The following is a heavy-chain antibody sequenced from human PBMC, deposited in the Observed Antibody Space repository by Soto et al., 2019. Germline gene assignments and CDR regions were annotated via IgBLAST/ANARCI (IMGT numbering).Heavy chain of an antibody. CDR1: GGSFSGYY. J-gene: IGHJ4*02. Sequence: SETLSLTCAVYGGSFSGYYWSWIRQPPGKGLEWIGEINHSGSTNYNPSLKSRVTISVDTSKNQFSLKLSSVTAADTAVYYCARENSSSSGFDYWGQGTLVTVSS. D-gene: IGHD6-6*01. V-gene: IGHV4-34*01. CDR2: INHSGST. CDR3: ARENSSSSGFDY.